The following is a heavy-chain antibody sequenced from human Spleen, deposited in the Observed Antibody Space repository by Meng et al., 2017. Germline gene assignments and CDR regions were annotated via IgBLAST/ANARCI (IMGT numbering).Heavy chain of an antibody. Sequence: VELGGCLGKPGGSRRLSCAASGFTFSSYSMNWVRQAPGKGLEWVSVIYSGGDTYYADSVKGRFTISRDNSKNTLYLQMNSLRGEDTAVYYCAAARGGYSYGFNYWGQGTLVTVSS. CDR1: GFTFSSYS. CDR2: IYSGGDT. V-gene: IGHV3-66*02. J-gene: IGHJ4*02. CDR3: AAARGGYSYGFNY. D-gene: IGHD5-18*01.